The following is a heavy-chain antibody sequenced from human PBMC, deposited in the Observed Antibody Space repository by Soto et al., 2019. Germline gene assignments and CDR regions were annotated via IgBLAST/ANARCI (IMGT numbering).Heavy chain of an antibody. CDR3: ARRYGGNLDY. D-gene: IGHD1-26*01. CDR2: IYYSGST. V-gene: IGHV4-59*08. CDR1: GGSISSYY. J-gene: IGHJ4*02. Sequence: SETLSLSCTVSGGSISSYYWSWIRQPPGKGLEWIGYIYYSGSTNYNPSLKSRVTISVDTSKNQFSLKLSSVTAADTAVYYCARRYGGNLDYWGQGTLVTVSS.